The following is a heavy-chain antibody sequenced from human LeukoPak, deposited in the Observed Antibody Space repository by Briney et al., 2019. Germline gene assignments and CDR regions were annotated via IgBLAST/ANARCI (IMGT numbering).Heavy chain of an antibody. CDR2: IYSGGST. J-gene: IGHJ4*02. CDR3: ARLDPEYYFDY. Sequence: GGSLRLSCAASGFTVSSNYMSWVRQAPGKGLEWVSVIYSGGSTYYADSVKGRFTISRDNAKNSLYLQMNSLRAEDTAVYYCARLDPEYYFDYWGQGTLVTVSS. CDR1: GFTVSSNY. V-gene: IGHV3-53*01.